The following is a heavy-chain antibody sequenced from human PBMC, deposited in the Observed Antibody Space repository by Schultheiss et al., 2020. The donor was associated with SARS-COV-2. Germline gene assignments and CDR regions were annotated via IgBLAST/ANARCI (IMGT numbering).Heavy chain of an antibody. Sequence: SVKVSCKASGGTFSSYAMHWVRQAPGQGLEWMGGIIPIFGTANYAQKFQGRVTITADESTSTAYMELRSLRSDDTAVYYCARLSYYYYGMDVWGQGTTVTVSS. J-gene: IGHJ6*02. V-gene: IGHV1-69*13. CDR3: ARLSYYYYGMDV. CDR2: IIPIFGTA. CDR1: GGTFSSYA.